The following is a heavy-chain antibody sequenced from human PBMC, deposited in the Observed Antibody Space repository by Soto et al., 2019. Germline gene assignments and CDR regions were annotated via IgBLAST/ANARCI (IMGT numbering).Heavy chain of an antibody. J-gene: IGHJ4*02. V-gene: IGHV4-59*01. CDR1: GGSISSYY. D-gene: IGHD6-13*01. Sequence: QVQLQESGPGLVKPSETLSLTCTVSGGSISSYYWSWIRQPPGKGLEWIGYIYYSGSTNYNPSLKSRVTISVDTSKNQFSLKLSSVTAADTAVYYCARGLAAAGLDYWGQGTLVTVSS. CDR3: ARGLAAAGLDY. CDR2: IYYSGST.